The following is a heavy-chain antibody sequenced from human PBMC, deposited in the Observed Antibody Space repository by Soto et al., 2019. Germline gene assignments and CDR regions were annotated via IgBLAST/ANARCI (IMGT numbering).Heavy chain of an antibody. CDR2: INHSGST. J-gene: IGHJ3*02. CDR3: ARGAGAFDI. V-gene: IGHV4-34*01. CDR1: CGSFIGYY. Sequence: SETLSLTCAFYCGSFIGYYWSWIRQPPGKGLEWIGEINHSGSTNYNPSLKSRVTISVDTSKNQFSLKLSSVTAADTAVYYCARGAGAFDIWGQGTMVTVSS.